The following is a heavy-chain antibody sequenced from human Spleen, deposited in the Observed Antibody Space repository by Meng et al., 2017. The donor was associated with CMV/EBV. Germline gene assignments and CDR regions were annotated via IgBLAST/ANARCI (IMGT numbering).Heavy chain of an antibody. D-gene: IGHD3-10*01. J-gene: IGHJ3*02. CDR1: GYTFTGYY. Sequence: ATVKVSCKASGYTFTGYYIHWMRQAPGQGLERMGWINPNSGGTNYVQRFQGRVTMTRDTSITTAYMELSRLTSEDTAVYYCAREQGINYYASGSRDKFDIWGQGTMVTVSS. CDR3: AREQGINYYASGSRDKFDI. V-gene: IGHV1-2*02. CDR2: INPNSGGT.